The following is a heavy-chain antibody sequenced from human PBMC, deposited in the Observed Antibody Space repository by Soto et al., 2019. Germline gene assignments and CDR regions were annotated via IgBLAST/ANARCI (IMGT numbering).Heavy chain of an antibody. J-gene: IGHJ3*02. V-gene: IGHV1-3*01. CDR3: SFSPGGIVVVGSAIFEYAFES. D-gene: IGHD2-2*01. CDR2: INAGNGNT. Sequence: ASVKVSCKASGYTFTSYAMHWVRQAPAQRLEWMGWINAGNGNTKYSQKFQGRVTITRDTSASTDYMELSSLRSEYTYVYYCSFSPGGIVVVGSAIFEYAFESWGQVTMVTV. CDR1: GYTFTSYA.